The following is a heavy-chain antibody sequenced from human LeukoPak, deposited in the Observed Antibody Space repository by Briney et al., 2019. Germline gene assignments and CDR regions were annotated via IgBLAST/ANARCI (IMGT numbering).Heavy chain of an antibody. V-gene: IGHV4-61*01. CDR2: IYYSGST. D-gene: IGHD2-2*01. Sequence: PSETLSLTCTVSGVSISSSRYYWDWIRQPPGKGLEWVGHIYYSGSTNYNPSLKSRVTISVDTSKNQFSLKLSSVTAADTAVYYCAREPAYCSSTSCQNWFDPWGQGTLVTVSS. CDR3: AREPAYCSSTSCQNWFDP. J-gene: IGHJ5*02. CDR1: GVSISSSRYY.